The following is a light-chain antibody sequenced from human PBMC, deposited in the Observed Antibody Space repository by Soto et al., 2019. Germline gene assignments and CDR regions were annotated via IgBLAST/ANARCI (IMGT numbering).Light chain of an antibody. J-gene: IGKJ5*01. CDR2: AAS. Sequence: EISMTQFPAILSASPGGGATLSCRAAQDVTTNFAWYQLRRGQPPRLLIYAASRRSTGISGRFSGSGSGTDFTLTIDRLEPEDFAVYYCQQYGTSPITFGQGTRLEIK. CDR1: QDVTTN. CDR3: QQYGTSPIT. V-gene: IGKV3-20*01.